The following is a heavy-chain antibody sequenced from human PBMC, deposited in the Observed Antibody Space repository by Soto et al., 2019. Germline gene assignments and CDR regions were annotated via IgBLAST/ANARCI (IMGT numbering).Heavy chain of an antibody. J-gene: IGHJ5*02. CDR3: AHRPRGAVRGVVWFDP. D-gene: IGHD3-10*01. CDR1: GFSLSTSGVG. V-gene: IGHV2-5*01. Sequence: SVPTLVNPTQTLTLTCTFSGFSLSTSGVGVGWIRQPPGKALEWLALIYWNDDKRYSPSLKSRLTITKDTSKNQVVLTMTNMDPVDTATYYCAHRPRGAVRGVVWFDPWGQGTLVTVSS. CDR2: IYWNDDK.